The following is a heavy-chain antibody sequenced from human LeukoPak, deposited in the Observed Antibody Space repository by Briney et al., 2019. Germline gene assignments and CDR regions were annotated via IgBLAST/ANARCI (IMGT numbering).Heavy chain of an antibody. V-gene: IGHV1-18*01. CDR2: ISAYNGNT. CDR1: GYTFTSYG. D-gene: IGHD2-2*01. Sequence: ASVKVSCKASGYTFTSYGISWVRQAPGQGLEWMGWISAYNGNTNYAQKLQGRVTMTTDTSTSTAYMELRSLRSDDTAVYYCARSSGDIVVVPAAIQDWSDPWGQGTLVTVSS. CDR3: ARSSGDIVVVPAAIQDWSDP. J-gene: IGHJ5*02.